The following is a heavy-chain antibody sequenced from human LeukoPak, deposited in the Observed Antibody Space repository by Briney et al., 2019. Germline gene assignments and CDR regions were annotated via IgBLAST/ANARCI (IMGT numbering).Heavy chain of an antibody. CDR2: INHSGST. V-gene: IGHV4-34*01. CDR3: ARSLSADYDFWSGYYAPRYFDY. J-gene: IGHJ4*02. D-gene: IGHD3-3*01. CDR1: GGSFSGYY. Sequence: SETLSLTCAVYGGSFSGYYWSWIPQPPGKGLEWIGEINHSGSTNYNPSLKSRVTISVDTSKNQFSLKLSSVTAADTAVYYCARSLSADYDFWSGYYAPRYFDYWGQGTLVTVSS.